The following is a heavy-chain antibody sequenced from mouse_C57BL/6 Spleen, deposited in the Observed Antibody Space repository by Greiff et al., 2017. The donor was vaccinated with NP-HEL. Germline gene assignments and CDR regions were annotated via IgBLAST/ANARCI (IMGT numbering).Heavy chain of an antibody. CDR1: GYTFTSYW. J-gene: IGHJ2*01. CDR2: IDPSDSYT. CDR3: ARRGYYYGSSAFDY. D-gene: IGHD1-1*01. Sequence: VQLQQSGAELVMPGASVKLSCKASGYTFTSYWMHWVKQRPGQGLEWIGEIDPSDSYTNYNQKFKGKSTLTVDKSSSTAYMQLSSLTSEDSAVYYWARRGYYYGSSAFDYWGQGTTLTVSS. V-gene: IGHV1-69*01.